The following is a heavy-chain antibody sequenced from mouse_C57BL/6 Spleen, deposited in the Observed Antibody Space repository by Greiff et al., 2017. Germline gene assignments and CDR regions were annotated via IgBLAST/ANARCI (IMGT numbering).Heavy chain of an antibody. CDR1: GYTFTDYE. Sequence: VKLMESGAELVRPGASVTLSCKASGYTFTDYEMHWVKQTPVHGLEWIGAIDPETGGTAYNQKFKGKAILTADKSSSTAYMELRSLTSEDSAVYYCTHYSNYRGAYWGQGTLVTVSA. CDR2: IDPETGGT. J-gene: IGHJ3*01. CDR3: THYSNYRGAY. D-gene: IGHD2-5*01. V-gene: IGHV1-15*01.